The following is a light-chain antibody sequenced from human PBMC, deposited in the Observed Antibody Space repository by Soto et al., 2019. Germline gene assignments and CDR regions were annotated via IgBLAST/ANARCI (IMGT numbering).Light chain of an antibody. CDR2: EVS. CDR1: SSDVGHYNF. CDR3: TSYTTSSTYV. J-gene: IGLJ1*01. Sequence: QSALAQPASVSGSPGQSITISCTGTSSDVGHYNFVSWYQQHPGKAPKFIIYEVSNRPSGVSDRSSGSKSGNTASLTISGLQAEDEADYYCTSYTTSSTYVFGTGTKVTVL. V-gene: IGLV2-14*01.